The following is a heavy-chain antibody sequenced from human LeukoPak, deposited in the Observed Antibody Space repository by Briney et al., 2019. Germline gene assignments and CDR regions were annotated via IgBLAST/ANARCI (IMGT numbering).Heavy chain of an antibody. D-gene: IGHD2-21*02. V-gene: IGHV1-24*01. Sequence: ASVKVSCKVPGYTLTELSMHWVRQAPGKGLEWMGGFDPEDGETIYAQKFQGRVTMTEDTSTDTAYMELSSLRSEDTAVYYCATSRLVVTDIPGYFDYWGQGTLVTVSS. CDR3: ATSRLVVTDIPGYFDY. J-gene: IGHJ4*02. CDR1: GYTLTELS. CDR2: FDPEDGET.